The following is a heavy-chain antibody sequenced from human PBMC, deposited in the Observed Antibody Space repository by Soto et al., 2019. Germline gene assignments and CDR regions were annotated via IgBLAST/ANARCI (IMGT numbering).Heavy chain of an antibody. CDR3: ASAECRGGGFNP. CDR1: GMTFSGYT. V-gene: IGHV3-21*06. CDR2: ISTTSSYI. D-gene: IGHD2-15*01. Sequence: EVQLVESGGGPVKPGGSVRLSCAASGMTFSGYTMNWVRQAPGKGLEWVSSISTTSSYIYYADSVKGRFNISRDNAKNSMYLQRNGLRAGDTAVYYCASAECRGGGFNPWGQGTLVTVSS. J-gene: IGHJ5*02.